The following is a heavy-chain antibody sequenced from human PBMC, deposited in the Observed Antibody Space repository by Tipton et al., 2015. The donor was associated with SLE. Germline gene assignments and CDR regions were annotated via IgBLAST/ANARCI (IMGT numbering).Heavy chain of an antibody. D-gene: IGHD7-27*01. V-gene: IGHV4-61*01. Sequence: TLSLTCAVYGGSFSSGSYYWSWIRQPPGKGLEWIGYIYYSGSTNYNPSLKSRVTISVDTSKNQFSLKLSSVTAADTAVYYCARGAPFQLGIRAFDIWGQGTMVTVSS. CDR2: IYYSGST. CDR1: GGSFSSGSYY. J-gene: IGHJ3*02. CDR3: ARGAPFQLGIRAFDI.